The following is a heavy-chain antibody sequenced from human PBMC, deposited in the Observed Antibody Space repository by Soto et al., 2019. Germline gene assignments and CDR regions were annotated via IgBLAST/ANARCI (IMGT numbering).Heavy chain of an antibody. CDR2: IAANGGGI. CDR1: GFTFSSFA. J-gene: IGHJ4*02. D-gene: IGHD3-10*01. CDR3: GKDLTGGSRVYDF. Sequence: GGSLRLSCAASGFTFSSFAMSWVRQAPGRGLEWVSSIAANGGGISDADSVKGRFTISRDNSKSTLYLQMNSLRVEDTAVYYCGKDLTGGSRVYDFWGQGTLVTVSS. V-gene: IGHV3-23*01.